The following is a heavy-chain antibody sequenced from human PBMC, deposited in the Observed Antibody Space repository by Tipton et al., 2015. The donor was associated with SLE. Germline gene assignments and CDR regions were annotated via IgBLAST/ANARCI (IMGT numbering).Heavy chain of an antibody. J-gene: IGHJ5*02. D-gene: IGHD4-23*01. CDR1: GGSISGYY. CDR2: MHTTGSA. Sequence: GLVKPSETLSLTCTVSGGSISGYYWSWIRQPAGKGLQWIGRMHTTGSASYNPSLKSRVTMSVDMSKNQFSLKVRSVTPADTAVYYCVRVIRDYGGSSRSDWFDPWGQGTLVTVSS. CDR3: VRVIRDYGGSSRSDWFDP. V-gene: IGHV4-4*07.